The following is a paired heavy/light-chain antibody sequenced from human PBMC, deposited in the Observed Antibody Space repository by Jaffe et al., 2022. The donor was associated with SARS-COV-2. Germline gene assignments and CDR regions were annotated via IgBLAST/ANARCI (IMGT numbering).Heavy chain of an antibody. Sequence: QPQLQESGPGLVKPSETLSLTCTVSGGSINSSNCYWGWIRQPPGKGLEWIGSIYYSGSTYYNPSLKSRVTISVDASQNRFSLNLTSVTAADTAVYYCAKQRGNSAYYPLDYWGQGTLVTVSS. J-gene: IGHJ4*02. CDR3: AKQRGNSAYYPLDY. CDR2: IYYSGST. V-gene: IGHV4-39*01. CDR1: GGSINSSNCY. D-gene: IGHD3-22*01.
Light chain of an antibody. CDR2: WAS. J-gene: IGKJ2*01. CDR3: HQTYNIPFT. Sequence: DIVMTQSPDSLAVSLGERATINCKSSQSVLYSSNNRNYLAWYQQKPGQPPKLLIYWASTRESGVPDRFSGSGSGTDFTLTISSLQAEDVAVYYCHQTYNIPFTFGQGTKLEIK. V-gene: IGKV4-1*01. CDR1: QSVLYSSNNRNY.